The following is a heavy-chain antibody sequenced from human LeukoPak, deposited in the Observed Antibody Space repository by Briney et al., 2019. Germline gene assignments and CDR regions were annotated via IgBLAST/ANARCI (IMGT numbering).Heavy chain of an antibody. CDR3: ARFSVFVGFGESNWFDP. D-gene: IGHD3-10*01. V-gene: IGHV1-69*13. CDR1: GGTFSSYA. Sequence: ASVKVSCKASGGTFSSYAISWVRQAPGQGLEWMGGIIPIFGTANYAQKFQGRVTITADESTSTAYMELSSLRSEDTAVYYCARFSVFVGFGESNWFDPWGQGTLVTVSS. CDR2: IIPIFGTA. J-gene: IGHJ5*02.